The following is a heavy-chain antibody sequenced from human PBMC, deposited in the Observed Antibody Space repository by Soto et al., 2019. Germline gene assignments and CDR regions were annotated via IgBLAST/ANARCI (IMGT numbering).Heavy chain of an antibody. J-gene: IGHJ4*02. V-gene: IGHV4-4*07. CDR1: GGSISSYY. Sequence: QVKLQESGPGLVKPSETLSLTCTVSGGSISSYYWSWIRQSAGQGLEWIGRIYPGGSTNFHPSLTSRGTMAEDTAKNQFSLRLTPVTAADTAVYYCARANVGPPGGGSWIMPFDFWGQGTLVTVSS. CDR2: IYPGGST. CDR3: ARANVGPPGGGSWIMPFDF. D-gene: IGHD2-15*01.